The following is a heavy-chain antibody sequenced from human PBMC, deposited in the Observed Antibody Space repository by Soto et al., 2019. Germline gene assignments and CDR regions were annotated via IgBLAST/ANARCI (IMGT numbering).Heavy chain of an antibody. J-gene: IGHJ4*02. V-gene: IGHV3-33*01. CDR3: ARWGIAAGDY. Sequence: QVQLVESGGGVVQPGRSLRLSCAASGFTFSSYGMHWVRHAPGKGLEWVAVIWYDGSNKYYADSVQGRFTISRDNSKNTLYLQMNRLRAEDTALYYCARWGIAAGDYCGQGTLVTVSS. CDR1: GFTFSSYG. D-gene: IGHD6-13*01. CDR2: IWYDGSNK.